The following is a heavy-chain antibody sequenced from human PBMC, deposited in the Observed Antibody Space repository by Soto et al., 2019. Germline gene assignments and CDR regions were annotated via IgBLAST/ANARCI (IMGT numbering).Heavy chain of an antibody. CDR2: INHSGST. D-gene: IGHD3-16*02. CDR3: ASQELSPPFYYYYMDV. Sequence: SETLSLTCTVSGGSFSGYYWSWIRQPPGKGLEWIGEINHSGSTNYNPSLKSRVTISVDTSKNQFSLKLSSVTAADTAVYYCASQELSPPFYYYYMDVWGKGTTVTVSS. CDR1: GGSFSGYY. J-gene: IGHJ6*03. V-gene: IGHV4-34*01.